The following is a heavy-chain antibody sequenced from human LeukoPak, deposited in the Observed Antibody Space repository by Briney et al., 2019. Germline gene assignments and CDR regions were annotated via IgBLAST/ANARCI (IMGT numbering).Heavy chain of an antibody. D-gene: IGHD4-17*01. CDR3: ARAKTPDYGDSPAYFDY. Sequence: PSETLSLTCTVSGGSISSGGYYWSWIRQHPGKGLEWIGYIYYSGSTYYNPSLKSRVTISVGTSKNQFSLKLSSVTAADTAVYYCARAKTPDYGDSPAYFDYWGQGTLVTVSS. CDR1: GGSISSGGYY. J-gene: IGHJ4*02. CDR2: IYYSGST. V-gene: IGHV4-31*03.